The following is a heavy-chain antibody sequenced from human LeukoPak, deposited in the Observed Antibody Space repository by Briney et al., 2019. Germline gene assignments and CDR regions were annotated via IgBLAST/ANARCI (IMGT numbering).Heavy chain of an antibody. CDR2: IIPIFGTA. CDR3: ARAPGGSPSYYFDY. D-gene: IGHD3-10*01. Sequence: SVKVSCKASGYTFTNYGISWVRQAPGQGLEWMGGIIPIFGTANYAQKFQGRVTITADESTSTAYMELSSLRSEDTAVYYCARAPGGSPSYYFDYWGQGTLVTVSS. CDR1: GYTFTNYG. J-gene: IGHJ4*02. V-gene: IGHV1-69*13.